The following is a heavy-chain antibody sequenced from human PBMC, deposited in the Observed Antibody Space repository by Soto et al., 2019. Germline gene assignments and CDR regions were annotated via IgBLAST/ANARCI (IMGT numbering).Heavy chain of an antibody. CDR2: IIPIFGTA. CDR1: GGTFSSYA. D-gene: IGHD3-22*01. J-gene: IGHJ4*02. V-gene: IGHV1-69*01. CDR3: ARPHSPYYYDSSGSYYFDY. Sequence: QVPLVQSGAEVKKPGSSVKVSCKASGGTFSSYAISWVRQAPGQGLEWMGGIIPIFGTANYAQKFQGRVTITADESTSTAYMELSSLRSEDTAVYYCARPHSPYYYDSSGSYYFDYWGQGTLVTVSS.